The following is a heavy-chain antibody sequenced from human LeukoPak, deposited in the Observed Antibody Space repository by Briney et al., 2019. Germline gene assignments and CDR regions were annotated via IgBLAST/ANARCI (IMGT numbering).Heavy chain of an antibody. V-gene: IGHV4-59*13. CDR3: ARSSGAFDY. Sequence: PSETLSLTCAVCGGFISSYYWSWIRQPRGKGLEWIGYIYFAGITNYNPSLRSRVTMSLDTSKNQFSLKLNSVTAADTAVYYCARSSGAFDYWGQGALVTVSS. CDR1: GGFISSYY. J-gene: IGHJ4*02. CDR2: IYFAGIT.